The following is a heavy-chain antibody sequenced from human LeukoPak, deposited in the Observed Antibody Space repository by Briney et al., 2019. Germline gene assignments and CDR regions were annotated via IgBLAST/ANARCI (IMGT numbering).Heavy chain of an antibody. D-gene: IGHD3-10*01. J-gene: IGHJ6*03. CDR2: IYTSGST. CDR3: ARGGSYGSGFYYYMDV. V-gene: IGHV4-61*02. CDR1: GASISSGNDY. Sequence: SETLSLTCTVSGASISSGNDYWSWIRQPAGKGLEWIGRIYTSGSTNYNPSLKSRVTISVDTSKNQFSLKLSSVTAADTAVYYCARGGSYGSGFYYYMDVWGKGTTVTISS.